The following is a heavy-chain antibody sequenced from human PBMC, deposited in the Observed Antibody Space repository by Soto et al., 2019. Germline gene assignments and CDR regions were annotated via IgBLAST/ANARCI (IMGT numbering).Heavy chain of an antibody. CDR3: ARDDDFWSGSLLH. CDR1: GDTFTSLG. Sequence: QVQLVQSGGELRKPGASVKVSCKASGDTFTSLGFSWVRQAPGQGLEWMGWINAFNGNTNFAQKFRGRVTMTTDTSTDTAYMELLSLRSDDTAVYYCARDDDFWSGSLLHWGQGTLITVSA. D-gene: IGHD3-3*01. J-gene: IGHJ4*02. V-gene: IGHV1-18*01. CDR2: INAFNGNT.